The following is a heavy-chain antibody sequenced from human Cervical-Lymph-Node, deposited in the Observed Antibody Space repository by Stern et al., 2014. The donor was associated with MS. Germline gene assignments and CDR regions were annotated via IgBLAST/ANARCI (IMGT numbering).Heavy chain of an antibody. Sequence: EVQLVEPGRGLVRPGGSLRLSCVAPGFIFSDHYMDWVRQAPGQGLERICRIRNQANGHTTEYAASVKGRFTISRDDSKNSVFLQMTSLKSDDTGVYYCGRDGGGYFPFDVWGRGTLVSVSS. J-gene: IGHJ2*01. CDR3: GRDGGGYFPFDV. CDR2: IRNQANGHTT. D-gene: IGHD2-21*01. CDR1: GFIFSDHY. V-gene: IGHV3-72*01.